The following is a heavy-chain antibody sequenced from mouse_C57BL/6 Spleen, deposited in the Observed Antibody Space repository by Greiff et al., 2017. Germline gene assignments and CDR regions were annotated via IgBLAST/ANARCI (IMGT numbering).Heavy chain of an antibody. CDR2: IYPGDGDT. CDR3: ARSGYYGSSGFAY. V-gene: IGHV1-82*01. J-gene: IGHJ3*01. Sequence: VKLVESGPELVKPGASVKISCKASGHAFSSSWMNWVKQRPGKGLEWIGRIYPGDGDTNYNGKFKGKATLTADKSSSTAYMQLSSLTSEDSAVYFCARSGYYGSSGFAYWGQGTLVTVSA. D-gene: IGHD1-1*01. CDR1: GHAFSSSW.